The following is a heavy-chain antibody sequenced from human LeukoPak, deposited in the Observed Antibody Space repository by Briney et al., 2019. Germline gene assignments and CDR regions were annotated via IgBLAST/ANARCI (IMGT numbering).Heavy chain of an antibody. J-gene: IGHJ4*02. CDR2: ISASNGNT. CDR1: GYTFTGYY. Sequence: ASVKVSCKASGYTFTGYYMHWVRQAPGQGLEWMGWISASNGNTNYAQKFQGRVTMTADTSTGTAYLELRSLRSDDTAVYYCASRRYYGSGTETGYYFDFWGQGTPVTVSS. CDR3: ASRRYYGSGTETGYYFDF. D-gene: IGHD3-10*01. V-gene: IGHV1-18*04.